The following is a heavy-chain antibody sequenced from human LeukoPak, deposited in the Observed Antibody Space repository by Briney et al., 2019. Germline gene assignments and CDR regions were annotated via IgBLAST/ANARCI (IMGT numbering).Heavy chain of an antibody. CDR2: IYHSGST. V-gene: IGHV4-4*02. J-gene: IGHJ4*02. CDR1: GGSISSSNW. D-gene: IGHD6-6*01. CDR3: AKDLLIPSSSSSFDY. Sequence: SETLSLTCAASGGSISSSNWWSWVRQPPGKGLEWIGEIYHSGSTNYNPSLKSRVTISVDKSKNQFSLKLSSVTAADTAVYYCAKDLLIPSSSSSFDYWGQGTLVTVSS.